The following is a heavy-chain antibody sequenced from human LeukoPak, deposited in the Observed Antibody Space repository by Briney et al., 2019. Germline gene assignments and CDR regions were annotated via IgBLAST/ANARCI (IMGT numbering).Heavy chain of an antibody. CDR1: GGSFSGYY. V-gene: IGHV4-34*01. CDR3: ARRLSDSSGYYGYNP. J-gene: IGHJ5*02. Sequence: SETLSLTCAVYGGSFSGYYWSWIRQPPGKGLEWIGEINHSGSTNYSPSLKSRVTISVDTSKNQFSLKLSSVTAADTAVYYCARRLSDSSGYYGYNPWGQGTLVTVSS. CDR2: INHSGST. D-gene: IGHD3-22*01.